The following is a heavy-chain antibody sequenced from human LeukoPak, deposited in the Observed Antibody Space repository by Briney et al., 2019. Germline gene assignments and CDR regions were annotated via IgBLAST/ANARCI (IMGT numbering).Heavy chain of an antibody. V-gene: IGHV1-2*02. CDR2: INLNSGGT. J-gene: IGHJ5*02. Sequence: GASVKVSCKASGYTFTGYYVHWVRQAPGQGLEWMGWINLNSGGTNYAQKFQGRVTMTRDTSISTAYMELSRLRSDDTAVYYCARDLVYESSGYWFDPWGQGTLVTVSS. CDR1: GYTFTGYY. D-gene: IGHD3-22*01. CDR3: ARDLVYESSGYWFDP.